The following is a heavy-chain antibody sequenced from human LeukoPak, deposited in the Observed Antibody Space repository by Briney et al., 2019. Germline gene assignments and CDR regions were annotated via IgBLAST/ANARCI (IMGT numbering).Heavy chain of an antibody. D-gene: IGHD2-21*02. J-gene: IGHJ4*02. V-gene: IGHV3-7*01. CDR1: RFTFSNYW. CDR2: INQDGSKK. CDR3: AKWGPYCVGDYCPALDS. Sequence: GGSLRFSCVASRFTFSNYWMSWVRQAPGKGLEWVANINQDGSKKRYADSMKGRFTISRDNAKESLYLQLNSLRAEDTAVYYCAKWGPYCVGDYCPALDSWGPGTLVTVSS.